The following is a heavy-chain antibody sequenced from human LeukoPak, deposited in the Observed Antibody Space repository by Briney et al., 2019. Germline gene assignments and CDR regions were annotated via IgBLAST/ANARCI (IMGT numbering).Heavy chain of an antibody. CDR1: GFTFSDYY. CDR3: ARSARLMKGVVEVTALDD. Sequence: GGSLRLSCAASGFTFSDYYMSWIRQAPGKGLEWVSYISSSGSNIYYADSVKGRFTIARDNAKNSVYLEMNSLRADDTAVYYCARSARLMKGVVEVTALDDWGQGTLVTVSS. V-gene: IGHV3-11*04. J-gene: IGHJ4*02. D-gene: IGHD3-3*01. CDR2: ISSSGSNI.